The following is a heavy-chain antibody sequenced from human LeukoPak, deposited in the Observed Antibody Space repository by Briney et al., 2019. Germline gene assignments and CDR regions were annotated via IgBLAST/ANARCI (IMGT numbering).Heavy chain of an antibody. D-gene: IGHD4-11*01. CDR1: GYTLTELS. CDR3: ARESKMTTLPVDV. Sequence: ASVKVSCKVSGYTLTELSMHWVRQATGQGLEWMGWMNPYSGNTGYAQKFQGRVAMTRNTSINTAYMELSSLRSEDTAVYYCARESKMTTLPVDVWGQGTTVTVSS. V-gene: IGHV1-8*01. CDR2: MNPYSGNT. J-gene: IGHJ6*02.